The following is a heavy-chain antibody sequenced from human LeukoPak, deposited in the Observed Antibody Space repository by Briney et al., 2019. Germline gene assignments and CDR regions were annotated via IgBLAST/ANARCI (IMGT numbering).Heavy chain of an antibody. D-gene: IGHD3-3*02. V-gene: IGHV4-59*01. Sequence: SESLSLTCTVSGGSISSYYWSWVRQPPGKGLEWVGYIYYSGTTNYTPSLKSRVTMSVDTSKNQFSLKLSSVTAADTAVYYCATSPRRALANWFDPWGQGTLVTVSS. CDR2: IYYSGTT. J-gene: IGHJ5*02. CDR1: GGSISSYY. CDR3: ATSPRRALANWFDP.